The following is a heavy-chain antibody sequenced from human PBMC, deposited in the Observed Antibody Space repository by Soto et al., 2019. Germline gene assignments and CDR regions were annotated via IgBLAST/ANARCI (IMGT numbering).Heavy chain of an antibody. CDR3: VKDMGQAAVGIRYPYGWDV. CDR2: LSSNGIGT. CDR1: GFTVSSFG. D-gene: IGHD6-13*01. V-gene: IGHV3-64D*06. J-gene: IGHJ6*02. Sequence: PGGSLRLSCSGSGFTVSSFGMHWVRQAPGKGLEHVSTLSSNGIGTYYADSVKGRFTFSRDTSKNTLYLQMSSLRTEDTAVYYCVKDMGQAAVGIRYPYGWDVWGLGTTVTVSS.